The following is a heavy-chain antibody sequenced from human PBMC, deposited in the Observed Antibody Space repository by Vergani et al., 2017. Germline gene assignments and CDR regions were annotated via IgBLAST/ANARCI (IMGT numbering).Heavy chain of an antibody. CDR2: SIPIFGTA. J-gene: IGHJ3*02. V-gene: IGHV1-69*13. Sequence: QVQLVQSGAEVKKPGASVKVSCKASGYTFTSYGISWVRQAPGQGLEWMGGSIPIFGTANYAQKFLGRVTIIADESMSTAYMELSSLRYEDTAVYYCARDDSSGDYGSSSAFDIWGQGTMVTVSS. D-gene: IGHD3-22*01. CDR1: GYTFTSYG. CDR3: ARDDSSGDYGSSSAFDI.